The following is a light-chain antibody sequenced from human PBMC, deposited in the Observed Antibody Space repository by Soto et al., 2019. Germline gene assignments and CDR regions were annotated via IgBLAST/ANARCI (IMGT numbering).Light chain of an antibody. CDR2: HAS. CDR1: QNITNN. J-gene: IGKJ5*01. CDR3: QQYYGLPPLT. V-gene: IGKV1-33*01. Sequence: DIPMTQSPSSLSASIGDRVTITCQASQNITNNLSWYQQKPGKAPNLLIYHASKLAKGVTSRFSGSGSGTDFSFIITSLQREDLATYYCQQYYGLPPLTCGQGTRLEIK.